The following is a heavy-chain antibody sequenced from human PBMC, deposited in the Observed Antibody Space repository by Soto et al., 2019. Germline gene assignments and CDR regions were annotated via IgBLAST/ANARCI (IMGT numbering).Heavy chain of an antibody. V-gene: IGHV6-1*01. D-gene: IGHD6-19*01. CDR1: GESVSSNTAA. Sequence: SQTLSLSCAISGESVSSNTAASNWIRPSPSKGLEWLGRTYYRANWRHDYAVSVKSPITVNPDTTKNHFSLQLNSVTPDATAVYYRARRVAGSGFDVWGQGTLVTVSS. CDR2: TYYRANWRH. CDR3: ARRVAGSGFDV. J-gene: IGHJ4*01.